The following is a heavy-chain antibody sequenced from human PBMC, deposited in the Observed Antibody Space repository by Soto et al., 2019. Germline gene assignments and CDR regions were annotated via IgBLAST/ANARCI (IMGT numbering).Heavy chain of an antibody. CDR2: ISAYNGNT. D-gene: IGHD2-21*02. Sequence: ASVKVSCKASGYTFASYAISWVRQAPGQGLEWMGWISAYNGNTNYAQKLQGRVTMTTDTSTSTAYMELRSLRSDDTAVYYCARYQVTPVPDYRGQGTLVTVSS. CDR1: GYTFASYA. V-gene: IGHV1-18*01. J-gene: IGHJ4*02. CDR3: ARYQVTPVPDY.